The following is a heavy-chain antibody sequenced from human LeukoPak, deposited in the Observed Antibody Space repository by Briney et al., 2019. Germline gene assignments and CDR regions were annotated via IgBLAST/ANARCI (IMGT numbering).Heavy chain of an antibody. D-gene: IGHD1-26*01. J-gene: IGHJ4*02. CDR1: GGSISNNY. V-gene: IGHV4-59*08. CDR2: IHSSGST. CDR3: ARHGLKLVGASTIYFDN. Sequence: SETLSLTCTVSGGSISNNYWSWIRQSPEKGLEWIGYIHSSGSTDYNPSFKSRVVVSVDTSKNQFSRKLYSVTAADTAVYYCARHGLKLVGASTIYFDNWGQGTLVTVSS.